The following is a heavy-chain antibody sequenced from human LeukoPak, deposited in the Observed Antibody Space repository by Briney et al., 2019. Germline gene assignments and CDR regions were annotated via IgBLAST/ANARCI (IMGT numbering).Heavy chain of an antibody. D-gene: IGHD4-17*01. V-gene: IGHV3-21*06. CDR1: GFTFKDYT. CDR3: ARASTEYAVTDGFDT. Sequence: GGPLRLSCAASGFTFKDYTMNWVRQSPGKGPQWVSYVSFGSSYISYADSLKGRFTISRDDAKSSVYLEMTSLRTDDTAVYYCARASTEYAVTDGFDTWGPGTLVTVSS. J-gene: IGHJ5*02. CDR2: VSFGSSYI.